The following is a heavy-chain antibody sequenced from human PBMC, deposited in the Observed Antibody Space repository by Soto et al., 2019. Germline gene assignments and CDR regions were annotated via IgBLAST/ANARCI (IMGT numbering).Heavy chain of an antibody. Sequence: GGSLRLSCAASGFTFDDYAMHWVRQAPGKGLEWVSGISWNSGSIGYADSVKGRFTISRDNAKNSLYLQMNSLRAEDTAVYYCGRVGISAYYYGMDVWGQGTTVTVSS. CDR1: GFTFDDYA. CDR3: GRVGISAYYYGMDV. CDR2: ISWNSGSI. V-gene: IGHV3-9*01. J-gene: IGHJ6*02. D-gene: IGHD1-26*01.